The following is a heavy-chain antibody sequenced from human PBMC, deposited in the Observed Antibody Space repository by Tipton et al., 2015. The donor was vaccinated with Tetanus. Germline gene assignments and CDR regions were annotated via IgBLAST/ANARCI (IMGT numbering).Heavy chain of an antibody. CDR3: ARTSGYLYSSY. D-gene: IGHD3-3*01. V-gene: IGHV4-59*01. CDR2: IDYFGTT. J-gene: IGHJ1*01. CDR1: GGSISTYH. Sequence: LRLSCTVSGGSISTYHWNWIRQFPGKGLEWIGYIDYFGTTKHNPSLKSRVAMSVDTSKNQLSLKLSSVTSADTAVYYCARTSGYLYSSYWGQGTLVTVPS.